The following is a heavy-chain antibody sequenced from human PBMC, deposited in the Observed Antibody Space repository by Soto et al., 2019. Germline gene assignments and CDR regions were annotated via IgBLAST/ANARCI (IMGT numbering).Heavy chain of an antibody. CDR1: EGTFNSYA. CDR2: IIPYYNTL. V-gene: IGHV1-69*01. D-gene: IGHD6-13*01. CDR3: ASGASRWYACFCDS. J-gene: IGHJ4*02. Sequence: QAQVVQSGAEVRKPGSSVKLSCKASEGTFNSYAIAWVRQAPGQGLEWMGGIIPYYNTLNYAQKFQDRVTVTADDSTNTVYMELSGRRAGDAAVYFGASGASRWYACFCDSWAQGTLVTVSS.